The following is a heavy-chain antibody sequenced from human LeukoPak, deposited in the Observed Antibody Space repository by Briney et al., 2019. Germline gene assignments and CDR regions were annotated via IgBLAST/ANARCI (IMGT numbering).Heavy chain of an antibody. CDR1: GGSINSYY. D-gene: IGHD3-10*01. CDR2: IYSSGST. CDR3: ARDAWSGTDY. J-gene: IGHJ4*02. Sequence: SETLSLTCTVSGGSINSYYWSWIRQPAGKGLEWIGRIYSSGSTNYIPSLKSRVTMSVDTSKNQFSLKLSSVTAADTAVYYCARDAWSGTDYWGQGTLVTVSS. V-gene: IGHV4-4*07.